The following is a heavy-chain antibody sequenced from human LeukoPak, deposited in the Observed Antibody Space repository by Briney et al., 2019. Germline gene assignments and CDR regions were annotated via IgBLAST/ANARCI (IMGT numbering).Heavy chain of an antibody. D-gene: IGHD2-8*01. CDR1: GYTFSGSY. V-gene: IGHV3-11*04. Sequence: GGSLRLSCAASGYTFSGSYMSWIRQAPGKGLEWFSYISNSGRTIYYADSVKGRFSISRDSSKNILYLRMNSLRAEDTAVYYCAKDRCSNGVGCYYYYMDVWGKGTTVTISS. J-gene: IGHJ6*03. CDR2: ISNSGRTI. CDR3: AKDRCSNGVGCYYYYMDV.